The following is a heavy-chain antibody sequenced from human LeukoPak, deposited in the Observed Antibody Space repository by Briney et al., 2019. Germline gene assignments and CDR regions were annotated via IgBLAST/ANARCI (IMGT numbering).Heavy chain of an antibody. Sequence: SETLSLTCAVYGGSFSGYYWSWIRQPPGKGLEWIGEINHSGSTNYNPSLKSRVTISVDTSKNQFSLKLSSVTAAGTAVYYCARGGPYYDFWSGSIQAYYFDYWGQGTLVTVSS. CDR3: ARGGPYYDFWSGSIQAYYFDY. J-gene: IGHJ4*02. CDR2: INHSGST. CDR1: GGSFSGYY. D-gene: IGHD3-3*01. V-gene: IGHV4-34*01.